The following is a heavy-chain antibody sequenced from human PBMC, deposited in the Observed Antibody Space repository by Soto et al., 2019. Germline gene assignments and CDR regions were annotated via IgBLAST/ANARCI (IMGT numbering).Heavy chain of an antibody. CDR1: GFTFSSYA. CDR2: ISYDGSNK. V-gene: IGHV3-30-3*01. J-gene: IGHJ4*02. CDR3: ARDANYYDSSGYYYPDY. Sequence: GASLRLSCAASGFTFSSYAMHWVRQAPGKRLEWVAVISYDGSNKYYADSVKGRFTISRDNSKNTLYLQMNSLRAEDTAVYYCARDANYYDSSGYYYPDYSGQGTLVTVSS. D-gene: IGHD3-22*01.